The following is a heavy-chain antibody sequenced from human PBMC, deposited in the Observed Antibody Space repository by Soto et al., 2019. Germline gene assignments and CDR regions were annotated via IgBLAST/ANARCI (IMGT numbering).Heavy chain of an antibody. CDR1: GGTFSTDS. Sequence: QVQLVQSGAEVKKPGSSVKVSCKASGGTFSTDSIRWVRQAPGQGLEWMGGIIPMFGTANNAQKFQGRVTITADEATRTAYMELSSLRSEDTAVYFCAREIDGYYGMDVWGQGTTVTVAS. V-gene: IGHV1-69*12. CDR2: IIPMFGTA. J-gene: IGHJ6*02. CDR3: AREIDGYYGMDV.